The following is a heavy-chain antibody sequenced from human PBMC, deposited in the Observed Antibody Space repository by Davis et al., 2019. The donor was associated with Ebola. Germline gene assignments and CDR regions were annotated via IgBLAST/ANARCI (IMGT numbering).Heavy chain of an antibody. CDR3: AKDLRGSLSSGYYLD. CDR2: ISGSGCST. D-gene: IGHD3-22*01. CDR1: GFTFSSYA. Sequence: GESLKISCAASGFTFSSYAISWVRQAPGKGLEWVSAISGSGCSTYYADSVKGRFTISRDNSKNTLYLQMNSLRAEDTAVYYCAKDLRGSLSSGYYLDWGQGTLVTVSS. J-gene: IGHJ4*02. V-gene: IGHV3-23*01.